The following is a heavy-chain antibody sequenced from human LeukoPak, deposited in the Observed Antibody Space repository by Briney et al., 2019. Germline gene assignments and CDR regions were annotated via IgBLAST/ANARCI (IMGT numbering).Heavy chain of an antibody. D-gene: IGHD4-17*01. CDR3: ARNPFPACYGDGDY. CDR1: GYTFTSYW. Sequence: GESLKISCKGSGYTFTSYWIGWVRQMPGQGLEWMGIIYPGDSDTRYSPSFQGQVTISADKSISTAYLQWSSLKASDTSMYFCARNPFPACYGDGDYWGQGTLVTVSS. J-gene: IGHJ4*02. V-gene: IGHV5-51*01. CDR2: IYPGDSDT.